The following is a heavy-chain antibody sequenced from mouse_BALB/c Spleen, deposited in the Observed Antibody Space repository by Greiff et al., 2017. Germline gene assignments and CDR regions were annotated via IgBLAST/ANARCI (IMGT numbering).Heavy chain of an antibody. V-gene: IGHV14-3*02. J-gene: IGHJ2*01. CDR3: AREDGYYDY. D-gene: IGHD2-3*01. CDR1: GFNIKDTY. CDR2: IDPANGNT. Sequence: EVQLQQSGAELVKPGASVKLSCTASGFNIKDTYMHWVKQRPEQGLEWIGRIDPANGNTKYDPKFQGKATLTVDKSSSTAYMQLSSPTSEDSAVYYCAREDGYYDYWGQGTTLTVSS.